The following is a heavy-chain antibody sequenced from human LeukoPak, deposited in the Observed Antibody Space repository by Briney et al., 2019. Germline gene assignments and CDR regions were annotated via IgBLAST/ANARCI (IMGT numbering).Heavy chain of an antibody. D-gene: IGHD3-9*01. CDR3: AKDKRYDILTGYSPDY. V-gene: IGHV3-23*01. J-gene: IGHJ4*02. CDR1: GFTFSSYG. CDR2: ISGSGGST. Sequence: GGTLRLSCAASGFTFSSYGMSWVRQAPGKGLEWVSAISGSGGSTYYADSVKGRFTISRDNSKNTLYLQMNSLRAEDTAVYYCAKDKRYDILTGYSPDYWGQGTLVTVSS.